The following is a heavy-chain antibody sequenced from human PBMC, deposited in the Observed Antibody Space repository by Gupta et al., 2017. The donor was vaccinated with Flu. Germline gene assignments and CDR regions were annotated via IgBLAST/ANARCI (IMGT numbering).Heavy chain of an antibody. CDR1: DFTVRIYW. Sequence: EVPLVESGGGLVQPGGSLRLSSAASDFTVRIYWMSWVRQARGKGLEWRANINHNGGETNYVDSVKGRFTISRDNARNSLYLQMNSLRAEDTAVYYCAKYGESSSSGRFDSWGQGTRVTVS. CDR2: INHNGGET. V-gene: IGHV3-7*01. J-gene: IGHJ4*02. D-gene: IGHD6-6*01. CDR3: AKYGESSSSGRFDS.